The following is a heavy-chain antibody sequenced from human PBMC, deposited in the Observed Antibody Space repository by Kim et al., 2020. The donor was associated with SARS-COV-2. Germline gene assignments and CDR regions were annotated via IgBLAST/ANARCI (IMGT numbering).Heavy chain of an antibody. CDR2: GST. V-gene: IGHV1-46*01. D-gene: IGHD5-18*01. Sequence: GSTSYAKKSQGRVTMTRDTSTSTVYMELSSLRSEDTAVYYCARDQDTAMTYWGQGTLVTVSS. J-gene: IGHJ4*02. CDR3: ARDQDTAMTY.